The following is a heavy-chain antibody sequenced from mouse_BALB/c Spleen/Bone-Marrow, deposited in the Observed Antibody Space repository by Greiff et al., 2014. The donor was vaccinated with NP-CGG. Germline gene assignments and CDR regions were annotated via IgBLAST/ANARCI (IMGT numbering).Heavy chain of an antibody. CDR3: AREGRGYYGSSGAAMDY. Sequence: QVQLKESGPGLVAPSQSLSISCTVSGFSLTSYGVHWVRQPPGRGLEWLGVIWAGGSTNYNSALMSRLSINKDNSKSQVFLKMNSLRTDDTAMYYCAREGRGYYGSSGAAMDYWGQGTTVTVSS. CDR2: IWAGGST. CDR1: GFSLTSYG. V-gene: IGHV2-9*02. J-gene: IGHJ4*01. D-gene: IGHD1-1*01.